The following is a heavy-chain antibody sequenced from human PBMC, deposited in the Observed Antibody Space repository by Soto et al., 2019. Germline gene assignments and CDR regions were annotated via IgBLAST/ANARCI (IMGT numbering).Heavy chain of an antibody. J-gene: IGHJ6*03. Sequence: SETLSLTCAVYGGSFSGYYWSWIRQPPGKGLEWIGEINHSGSTNYNPSLKSRVTISVDTSKNQFSLKLSSVTAADTAVYYCARGSVKYQLPLYDYYYYMDGWGKGTTVTVAS. CDR3: ARGSVKYQLPLYDYYYYMDG. V-gene: IGHV4-34*01. CDR2: INHSGST. D-gene: IGHD2-2*01. CDR1: GGSFSGYY.